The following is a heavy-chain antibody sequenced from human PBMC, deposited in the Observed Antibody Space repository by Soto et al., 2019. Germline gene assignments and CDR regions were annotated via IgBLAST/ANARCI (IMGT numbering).Heavy chain of an antibody. CDR3: ARDRYYDGVGYHYESAY. V-gene: IGHV1-69*01. J-gene: IGHJ4*02. Sequence: QVQLVQSGAEVKKPGSSVKVSCKASGGDFINYGISWVRQAPGQGVEWMGGIIPIVRSANYAQEVQGRVTIAADESTTTAYMELTTLTSEDTAVYYCARDRYYDGVGYHYESAYWGQGTLVTVSS. D-gene: IGHD3-22*01. CDR2: IIPIVRSA. CDR1: GGDFINYG.